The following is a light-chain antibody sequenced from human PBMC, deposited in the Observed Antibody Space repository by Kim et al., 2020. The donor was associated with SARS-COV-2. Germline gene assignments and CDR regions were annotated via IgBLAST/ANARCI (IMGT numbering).Light chain of an antibody. CDR3: QSFDNNVNVVL. V-gene: IGLV1-40*01. Sequence: QSVLTQPPSVSGAPGQRVTISCTGSNSNIGAGYDVHWYQQLPGTVPKLLIYGVSNRPSGVPDRFSGSKSGTSASLAITGLQAEDEADYYCQSFDNNVNVVLFGGGTQLTVL. CDR1: NSNIGAGYD. CDR2: GVS. J-gene: IGLJ2*01.